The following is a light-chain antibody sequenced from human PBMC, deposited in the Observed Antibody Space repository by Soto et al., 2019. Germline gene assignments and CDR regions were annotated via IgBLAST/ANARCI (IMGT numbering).Light chain of an antibody. CDR3: QQYNHWPFS. Sequence: EIVMTQSPATLSVSPGERATLSCRAGQGVTTNFAWYQQKSGQSPRLLIYDVSIRATGVPARFSGTGSETDFTLTISGLQSEDSAVYFCQQYNHWPFSFGQGTRLEIK. V-gene: IGKV3-15*01. J-gene: IGKJ5*01. CDR2: DVS. CDR1: QGVTTN.